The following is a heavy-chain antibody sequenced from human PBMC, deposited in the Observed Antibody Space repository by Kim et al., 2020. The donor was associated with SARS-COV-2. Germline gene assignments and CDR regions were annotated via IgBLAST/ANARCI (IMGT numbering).Heavy chain of an antibody. J-gene: IGHJ3*02. CDR3: AREVVVTPDAFDI. CDR1: GFTLTSYE. D-gene: IGHD3-22*01. CDR2: ISKSGNSI. Sequence: GGSLRLPCAASGFTLTSYEMNWVRQAPGKGLEWVSYISKSGNSIYYADSVKGRFTISRDNAKNSLYMQMNSLRAEDTAVYYCAREVVVTPDAFDIWGQGTMVTVSS. V-gene: IGHV3-48*03.